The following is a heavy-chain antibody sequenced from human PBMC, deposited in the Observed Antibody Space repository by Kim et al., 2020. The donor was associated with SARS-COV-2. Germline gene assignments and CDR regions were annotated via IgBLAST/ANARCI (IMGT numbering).Heavy chain of an antibody. CDR3: ARNIGITMIVVVTGWFDP. V-gene: IGHV4-31*03. J-gene: IGHJ5*02. CDR2: IYYLGST. D-gene: IGHD3-22*01. Sequence: SETLSLTCTVSGGSISSGGYYWSWIRQHPWKGLEWLGYIYYLGSTYYNPSLKSRVTISVDTSKNQFSLKLSSVTAADTAVYYCARNIGITMIVVVTGWFDPWGQGTLVTVSS. CDR1: GGSISSGGYY.